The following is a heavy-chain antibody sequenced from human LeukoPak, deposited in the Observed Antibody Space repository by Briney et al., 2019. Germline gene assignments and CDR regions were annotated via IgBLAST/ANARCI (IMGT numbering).Heavy chain of an antibody. Sequence: PGRSLRLSCAASGFTFSGYAMHWVRQAPGKGLEWVAVISYDGSNEYYADSVKGRFTISRDSSKNTLYLQMNSLSVEDTAVYYCARVGYYASGPFSYFDYWGQGTLVTVSS. J-gene: IGHJ4*02. D-gene: IGHD3-10*01. CDR1: GFTFSGYA. V-gene: IGHV3-30-3*01. CDR2: ISYDGSNE. CDR3: ARVGYYASGPFSYFDY.